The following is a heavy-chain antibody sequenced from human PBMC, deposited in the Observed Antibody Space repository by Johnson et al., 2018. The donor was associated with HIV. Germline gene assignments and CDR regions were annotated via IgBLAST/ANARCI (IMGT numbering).Heavy chain of an antibody. CDR1: GFTFSSYA. D-gene: IGHD3-22*01. CDR3: ATDARICMIVVFIPNDAFDI. CDR2: IPYDGSNK. V-gene: IGHV3-30-3*01. J-gene: IGHJ3*02. Sequence: QVQLVESGGGVVQPGRSLRLSCAASGFTFSSYAMHWVRQAPGKGLEWVAVIPYDGSNKYYADSVKGRFTISRDNSKNTLYLQMNSLRAEDTGVYYCATDARICMIVVFIPNDAFDIWGQGTMVTVSS.